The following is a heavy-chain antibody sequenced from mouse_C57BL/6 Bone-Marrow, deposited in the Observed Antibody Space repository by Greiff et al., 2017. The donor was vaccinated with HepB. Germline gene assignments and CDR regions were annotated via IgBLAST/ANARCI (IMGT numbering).Heavy chain of an antibody. J-gene: IGHJ2*01. Sequence: QVQLQQSGAELVRPGTSVKVSCKASGYAFTNYLIEWVKQRPGQGLEWIGVLNPGSGGTNYNEKFKGKATLTADKSSSTAYMQLSSLTSEDSAVYFCAGGGLLRYPDYWGQGTTLTVSS. CDR1: GYAFTNYL. CDR3: AGGGLLRYPDY. D-gene: IGHD1-1*01. V-gene: IGHV1-54*01. CDR2: LNPGSGGT.